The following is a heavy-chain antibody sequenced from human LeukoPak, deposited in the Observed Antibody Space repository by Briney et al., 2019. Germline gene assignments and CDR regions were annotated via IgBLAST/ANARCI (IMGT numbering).Heavy chain of an antibody. Sequence: ASVKVSCKASGYAFTSYYMHWVRQAPGQGLEWMGIINPSGGSTSYAQKFQGRVTMTRDTSTSTVYMGLSSLRSEDTAVYYCARGGYYDSSGYLHDAFDIWGQGTMVTVSS. V-gene: IGHV1-46*01. CDR2: INPSGGST. CDR3: ARGGYYDSSGYLHDAFDI. J-gene: IGHJ3*02. D-gene: IGHD3-22*01. CDR1: GYAFTSYY.